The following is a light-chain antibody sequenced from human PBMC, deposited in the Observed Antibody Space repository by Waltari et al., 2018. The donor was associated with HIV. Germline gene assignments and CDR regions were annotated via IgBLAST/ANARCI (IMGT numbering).Light chain of an antibody. CDR1: SSDVGGYNL. J-gene: IGLJ2*01. CDR3: CAYAGSTTYVI. Sequence: QSALTQPASVSGSPGQSITIPCTGTSSDVGGYNLVSWYQQHPGKAPKLMIYEVSKRPSWVSNRFAVAKSGNTASLTISGLQAEDEADYYCCAYAGSTTYVIFGGGTKLTVL. CDR2: EVS. V-gene: IGLV2-23*02.